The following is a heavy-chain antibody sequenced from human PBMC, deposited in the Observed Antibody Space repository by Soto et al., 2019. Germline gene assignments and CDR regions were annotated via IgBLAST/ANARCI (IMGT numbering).Heavy chain of an antibody. CDR2: ITGSGGST. CDR3: AKPKATNYYYYAMNV. D-gene: IGHD5-12*01. Sequence: GGSLRLSCTASGFTFSSYAMSWVRQAPGKGLEWVSAITGSGGSTYYADSVKGRFTISRDNSKNTLYLQMNSLRAEDTALYYCAKPKATNYYYYAMNVWGQGTTVTVSS. V-gene: IGHV3-23*01. J-gene: IGHJ6*02. CDR1: GFTFSSYA.